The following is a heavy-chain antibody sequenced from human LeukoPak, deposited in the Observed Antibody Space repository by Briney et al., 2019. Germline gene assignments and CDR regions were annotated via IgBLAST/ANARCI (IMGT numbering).Heavy chain of an antibody. CDR1: GFTFSSYA. V-gene: IGHV3-30-3*01. Sequence: GGSLRLSCAASGFTFSSYAMHWVRQAPGKGLEWVAVISYDGSNKYYADSVKGRFTISRDNSKNTLYLQMNSLRAEDTAVYYCARDVHVVVVAATFYWGQGTLVTVSS. CDR3: ARDVHVVVVAATFY. D-gene: IGHD2-15*01. CDR2: ISYDGSNK. J-gene: IGHJ4*02.